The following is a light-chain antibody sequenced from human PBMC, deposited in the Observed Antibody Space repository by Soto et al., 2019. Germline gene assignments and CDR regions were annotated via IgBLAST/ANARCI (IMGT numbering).Light chain of an antibody. V-gene: IGKV1-12*01. CDR3: QYTDSFPLIT. J-gene: IGKJ5*01. CDR1: QDISNW. CDR2: AAT. Sequence: DIQMTQSPSSVSASVGDRVTITCRASQDISNWLAWYQHKPGKAPKLLIYAATSLHSGVPSRFSGSGSGTHFTLTISSLQPEDFATYYCQYTDSFPLITFGQGTRLEIK.